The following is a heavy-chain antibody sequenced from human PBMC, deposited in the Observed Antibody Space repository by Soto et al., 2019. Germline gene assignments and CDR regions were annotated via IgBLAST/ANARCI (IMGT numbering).Heavy chain of an antibody. CDR3: AKDIGIAVAGLDY. CDR2: ISGSGSST. D-gene: IGHD6-19*01. CDR1: GFTFSSYA. V-gene: IGHV3-23*01. Sequence: PGGSLRLSCAASGFTFSSYAMSWVRQAPGKGLEWVSAISGSGSSTYYADSVKVRFTISINNSKNTLYLQMNSLRAEDTAVYYCAKDIGIAVAGLDYWGQGTLVTVSS. J-gene: IGHJ4*02.